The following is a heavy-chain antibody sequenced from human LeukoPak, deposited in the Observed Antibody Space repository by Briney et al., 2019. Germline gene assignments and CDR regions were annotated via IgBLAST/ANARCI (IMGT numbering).Heavy chain of an antibody. CDR1: GFIFSIFA. CDR3: ARDRSPLEWLPQDAFDI. V-gene: IGHV3-23*01. CDR2: ILGSIAKA. Sequence: GGSLRLSRAASGFIFSIFAMSWVPQAPGKGLECGSGILGSIAKAYYADSVKRRFTVSRDNSKNTLYMQMNSLRAEGTAVYYCARDRSPLEWLPQDAFDIWGQGTMVTVSS. D-gene: IGHD3-3*01. J-gene: IGHJ3*02.